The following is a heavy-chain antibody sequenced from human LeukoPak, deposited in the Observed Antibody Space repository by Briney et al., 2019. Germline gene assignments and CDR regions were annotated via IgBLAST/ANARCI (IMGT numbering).Heavy chain of an antibody. Sequence: SETLSLTCTVSGGSISSYYWSWIRQPPGKGLEWIGYIYYSGSNNYNPSLKSRVTISVDTSKNQFSLKLSSVTAADTAVYYCAGHTYTGLGDYWGQGTLVTVSS. CDR2: IYYSGSN. V-gene: IGHV4-59*01. CDR3: AGHTYTGLGDY. J-gene: IGHJ4*02. D-gene: IGHD6-19*01. CDR1: GGSISSYY.